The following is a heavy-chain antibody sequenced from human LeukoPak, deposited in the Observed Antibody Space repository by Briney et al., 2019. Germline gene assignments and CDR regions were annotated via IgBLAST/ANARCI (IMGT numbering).Heavy chain of an antibody. CDR2: IYYSGST. D-gene: IGHD3-10*01. J-gene: IGHJ4*02. CDR3: ARDRGWFGEFRGFDY. CDR1: GGSISSGGYY. V-gene: IGHV4-31*11. Sequence: SRTLSLTCAVSGGSISSGGYYWSWIRQHPGKGLEWVGYIYYSGSTYYNPSLKSRVTISVDTSKNQFSLKLSSVTAAATAVYYCARDRGWFGEFRGFDYWGQGTLVTVSS.